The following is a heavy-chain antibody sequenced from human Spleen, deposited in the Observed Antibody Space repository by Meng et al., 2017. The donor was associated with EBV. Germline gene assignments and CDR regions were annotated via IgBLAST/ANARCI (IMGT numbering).Heavy chain of an antibody. CDR2: SHHGGTN. J-gene: IGHJ4*02. V-gene: IGHV4-39*07. D-gene: IGHD1-26*01. CDR1: GGSISSSGYY. CDR3: ARRAPGFSGSYLDS. Sequence: QVQLPESGPGMVKPSETLSLNCMFSGGSISSSGYYWGWVRQSPGKGLEWIGTSHHGGTNYYNPSLESRLTISVDSSKNQLSLKLTYVTAADTAVYYCARRAPGFSGSYLDSWGQGTLVTVSS.